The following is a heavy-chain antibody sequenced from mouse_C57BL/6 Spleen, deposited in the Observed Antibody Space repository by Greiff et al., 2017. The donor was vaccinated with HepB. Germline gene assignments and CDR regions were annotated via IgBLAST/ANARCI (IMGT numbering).Heavy chain of an antibody. CDR2: ISTGSSTI. J-gene: IGHJ2*01. CDR1: GFTFSDYG. V-gene: IGHV5-17*01. CDR3: TRREDFDY. Sequence: EVQRVESGGGLVKPGGSLKLSCAASGFTFSDYGMHWVRQGPEKGLEWVAYISTGSSTIYYADTVKGRFTITRDTAKNTLCLQITSVRSEDTAMYYCTRREDFDYWGQGTTLTVSS.